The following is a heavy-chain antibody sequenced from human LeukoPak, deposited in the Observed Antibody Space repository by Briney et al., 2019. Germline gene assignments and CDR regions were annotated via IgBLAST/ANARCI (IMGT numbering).Heavy chain of an antibody. D-gene: IGHD2-2*02. Sequence: PSETLSLTCAVYGGSFSGYYWSWIRQPPGKGLEWIGETNHSGSTNYNPSLKSRVTISVDTSKNQFSLKLSSVTAADTAVYYCARTMVRVVPAAIRGGFDYWGQGTLVTVSS. CDR1: GGSFSGYY. V-gene: IGHV4-34*01. J-gene: IGHJ4*02. CDR2: TNHSGST. CDR3: ARTMVRVVPAAIRGGFDY.